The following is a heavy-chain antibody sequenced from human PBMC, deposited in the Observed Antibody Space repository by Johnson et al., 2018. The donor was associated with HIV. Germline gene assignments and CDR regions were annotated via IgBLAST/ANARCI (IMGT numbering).Heavy chain of an antibody. V-gene: IGHV3-9*01. CDR2: ISWNSGSI. CDR1: GFTFDDYA. D-gene: IGHD5-18*01. J-gene: IGHJ3*02. Sequence: VQLVESGGGLEQPGRSLRLSCAASGFTFDDYAMHWVRQAPGKGLEWVSGISWNSGSIGYADSVKGRFTISRDNAKNSLYLQMNSLRAEDTAVYYCASRSYGYVRHAFDIWGQGTMVTVSS. CDR3: ASRSYGYVRHAFDI.